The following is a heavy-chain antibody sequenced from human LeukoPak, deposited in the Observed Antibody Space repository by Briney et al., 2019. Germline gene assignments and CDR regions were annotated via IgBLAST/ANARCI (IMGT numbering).Heavy chain of an antibody. CDR1: GFTLRNYW. D-gene: IGHD6-6*01. CDR3: ARYSSSSGGASYYLDY. CDR2: ISGDGSVT. J-gene: IGHJ4*01. Sequence: GGSLTLSCTASGFTLRNYWMHWVRQVAGKRRVWVSRISGDGSVTNYADSVQGRFTISRDNAKNILYLQINSLRSEDTAVYYCARYSSSSGGASYYLDYWGHGTLVTVSS. V-gene: IGHV3-74*01.